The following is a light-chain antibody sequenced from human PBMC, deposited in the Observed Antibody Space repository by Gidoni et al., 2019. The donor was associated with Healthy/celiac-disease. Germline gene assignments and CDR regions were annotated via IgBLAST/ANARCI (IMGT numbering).Light chain of an antibody. CDR3: QQRT. V-gene: IGKV3-20*01. J-gene: IGKJ1*01. CDR2: GAS. CDR1: HSVSSSY. Sequence: EIVLTQSPGTLSLSPGERATLSCRASHSVSSSYLAWYQQKPGQAPRLLIYGASSRATGIPDRFSGSGSGTDFTLTISRLEPEDFAVYYCQQRTFGQGTKVEIK.